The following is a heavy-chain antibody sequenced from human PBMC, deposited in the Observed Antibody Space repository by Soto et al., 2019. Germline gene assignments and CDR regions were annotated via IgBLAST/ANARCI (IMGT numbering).Heavy chain of an antibody. CDR2: IIPIFGTA. V-gene: IGHV1-69*01. J-gene: IGHJ6*02. CDR1: GGTFSSYA. D-gene: IGHD2-15*01. Sequence: QVQLVQSGAEVKKPGSSVKVSCKASGGTFSSYAISWVRQAPGQGLEWMGGIIPIFGTANYAQKFQGRVTITADESTSTAYMELSSLRSEDTAMYYCARGSCSGGSCYQIYYYYGMDVWGQGTTVTVSS. CDR3: ARGSCSGGSCYQIYYYYGMDV.